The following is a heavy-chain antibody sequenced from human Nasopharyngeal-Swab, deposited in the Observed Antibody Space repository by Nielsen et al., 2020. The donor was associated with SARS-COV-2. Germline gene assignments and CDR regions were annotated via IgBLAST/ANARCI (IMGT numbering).Heavy chain of an antibody. Sequence: ASVKVSCKASDYSFNKNTVSWVRQGPGQGLEWMGWITDKNGNALYAETLQGRITMTTDTSTNTAYMELRSLRSDDTAVYYCATSATFGPGGAGDYWGQGTLVTVSS. CDR2: ITDKNGNA. CDR1: DYSFNKNT. V-gene: IGHV1-18*04. J-gene: IGHJ4*02. CDR3: ATSATFGPGGAGDY. D-gene: IGHD2-8*02.